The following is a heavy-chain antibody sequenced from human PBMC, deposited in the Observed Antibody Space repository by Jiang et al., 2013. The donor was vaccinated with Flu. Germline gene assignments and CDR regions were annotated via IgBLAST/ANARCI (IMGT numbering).Heavy chain of an antibody. Sequence: KYYVDSVKGRFTISRDNAKNSLYLQMNSLRAEDTAVYYCARDSQWLIDYWGQGTLVTVSS. V-gene: IGHV3-7*03. D-gene: IGHD6-19*01. CDR2: K. CDR3: ARDSQWLIDY. J-gene: IGHJ4*02.